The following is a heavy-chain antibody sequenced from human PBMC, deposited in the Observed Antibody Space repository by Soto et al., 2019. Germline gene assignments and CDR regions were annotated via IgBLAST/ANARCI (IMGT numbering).Heavy chain of an antibody. V-gene: IGHV4-59*08. CDR3: ARPNDDYGDYAFDY. D-gene: IGHD4-17*01. CDR2: IYNSGST. Sequence: SETLSLTCTVSGGSIGRSYWSWIRQPPGKGLEWIGYIYNSGSTNYNPSLKSRVTISVDTSRNQVSLKVSSVTAADTAVYYCARPNDDYGDYAFDYWGQGTLVTVSS. J-gene: IGHJ4*02. CDR1: GGSIGRSY.